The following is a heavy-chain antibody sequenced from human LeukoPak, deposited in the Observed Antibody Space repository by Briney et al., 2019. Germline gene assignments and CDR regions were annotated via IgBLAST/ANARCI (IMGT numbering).Heavy chain of an antibody. CDR1: GFTFSSYA. Sequence: PGGSLRLSCAASGFTFSSYAMHWVRQPPGKGLEWLTLIQRDGSDQYYADSLKGRFTISRDNSKNTLYLQVNSLRGEDTAVYYCARDGGYTSGHPFDYWGQGTLVTVSS. D-gene: IGHD5-18*01. CDR3: ARDGGYTSGHPFDY. V-gene: IGHV3-30*02. J-gene: IGHJ4*02. CDR2: IQRDGSDQ.